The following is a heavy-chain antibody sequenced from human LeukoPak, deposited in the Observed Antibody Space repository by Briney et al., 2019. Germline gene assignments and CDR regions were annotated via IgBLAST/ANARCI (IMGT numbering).Heavy chain of an antibody. D-gene: IGHD2-2*01. CDR3: ARAASLDY. CDR1: GYTFTNYA. CDR2: INTNSGKP. J-gene: IGHJ4*02. Sequence: ASVKVSCKASGYTFTNYAINWVRHAPGQGLEWMGWINTNSGKPTYAQGFTGRFVFSLDSSISTAYLQINSLNAEGTAVYYCARAASLDYWGQGTLVTVSS. V-gene: IGHV7-4-1*02.